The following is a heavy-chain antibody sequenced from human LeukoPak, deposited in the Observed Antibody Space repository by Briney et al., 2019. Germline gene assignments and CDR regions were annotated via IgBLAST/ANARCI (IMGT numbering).Heavy chain of an antibody. D-gene: IGHD6-19*01. CDR1: GFTFSTYA. Sequence: GGSPRLSCAASGFTFSTYAITWVRQGPGKGLEWVSAIRPDGDRTYYANSVRGRFTISTDNSKDTVHLQINGPRDEDTPVYYSSREQSGTRGWYTVDYWGQGTLVTVSS. V-gene: IGHV3-23*01. CDR2: IRPDGDRT. CDR3: SREQSGTRGWYTVDY. J-gene: IGHJ4*02.